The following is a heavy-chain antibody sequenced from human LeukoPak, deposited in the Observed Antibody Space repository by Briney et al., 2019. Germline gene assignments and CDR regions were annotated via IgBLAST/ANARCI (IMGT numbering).Heavy chain of an antibody. J-gene: IGHJ4*02. CDR1: GGSISCYY. CDR2: IYYSGST. V-gene: IGHV4-59*01. Sequence: PSETLSLICTVSGGSISCYYWSWIRQPPGKGLEWIGYIYYSGSTNYNPSLRSRVTISVDTSKNQFSLKLSSVTAADTAVYYCARYSGSYSFDYWGQGTLVTVSS. CDR3: ARYSGSYSFDY. D-gene: IGHD1-26*01.